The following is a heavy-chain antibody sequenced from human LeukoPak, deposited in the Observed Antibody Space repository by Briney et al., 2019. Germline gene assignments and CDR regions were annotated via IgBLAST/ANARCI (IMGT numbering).Heavy chain of an antibody. CDR2: IKSEADGGTT. D-gene: IGHD3-22*01. CDR3: TIAPYFYDDSGALVDS. Sequence: GGSLRLSCAASGFTFSSSRMTWVRQAPGKGLEWVGHIKSEADGGTTEYIAPVKGRFTISRDDSKNTLYLQMNSLKTEDTAVYYCTIAPYFYDDSGALVDSWGQGTLVTVSS. J-gene: IGHJ4*02. CDR1: GFTFSSSR. V-gene: IGHV3-15*01.